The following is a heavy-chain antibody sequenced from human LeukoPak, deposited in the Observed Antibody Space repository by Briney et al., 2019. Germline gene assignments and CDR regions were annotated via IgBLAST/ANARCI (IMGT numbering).Heavy chain of an antibody. Sequence: GGSLRLSCAASGFTFSGSAMHWVRQAPGKGLEWVSYISSSGSTTYYADSVKGRFTISRDNAKNSLYLQMNSLRAEDTAVYYCARNSAGIAAAGPFDYWGQGTLVTVSS. V-gene: IGHV3-48*03. D-gene: IGHD6-13*01. J-gene: IGHJ4*02. CDR3: ARNSAGIAAAGPFDY. CDR2: ISSSGSTT. CDR1: GFTFSGSA.